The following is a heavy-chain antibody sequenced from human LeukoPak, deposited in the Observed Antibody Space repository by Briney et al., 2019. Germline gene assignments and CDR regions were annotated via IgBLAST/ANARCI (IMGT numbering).Heavy chain of an antibody. CDR1: GFTFSSYW. J-gene: IGHJ4*02. CDR2: INSDGSST. Sequence: GGSLRLSCAASGFTFSSYWMHWVRQAPGKGLVWVPRINSDGSSTSYADSVRGRFSISRDNAKNTRYLQMNSLRAEDTAVYYCARGLSGYASSLGYWGQGTLVTVSA. V-gene: IGHV3-74*01. D-gene: IGHD6-6*01. CDR3: ARGLSGYASSLGY.